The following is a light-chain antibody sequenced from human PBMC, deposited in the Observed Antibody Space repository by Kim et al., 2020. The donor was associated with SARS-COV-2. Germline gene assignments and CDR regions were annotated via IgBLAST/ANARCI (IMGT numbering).Light chain of an antibody. V-gene: IGLV1-44*01. CDR1: SSNIGSHT. J-gene: IGLJ2*01. CDR2: TNN. Sequence: QSVLTQPPSASGTPGQRITISCSGSSSNIGSHTVNWYQQLPGTAPKLLIYTNNQRPSGVPDRFSGSKSGTSASLAISGLQSEDEADYYCAAWDDSLNGLAFGGGTKVTVL. CDR3: AAWDDSLNGLA.